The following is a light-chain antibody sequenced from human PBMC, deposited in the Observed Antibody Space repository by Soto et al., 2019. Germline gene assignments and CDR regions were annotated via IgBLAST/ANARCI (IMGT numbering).Light chain of an antibody. Sequence: QSVMTQPPSVSAAPGQKVTISCSGSSSNIGGNSVSWYQQLPGTAPKLLIYSNNQRPSGVPDRFSGSKSGTSASLAISGLRSEDEADYYCATWDDRIYVFGAGTKLTVL. CDR2: SNN. CDR1: SSNIGGNS. V-gene: IGLV1-47*02. CDR3: ATWDDRIYV. J-gene: IGLJ1*01.